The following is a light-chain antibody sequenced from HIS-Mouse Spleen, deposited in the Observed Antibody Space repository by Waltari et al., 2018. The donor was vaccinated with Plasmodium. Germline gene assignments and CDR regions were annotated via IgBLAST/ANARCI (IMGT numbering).Light chain of an antibody. CDR2: DVS. CDR1: SSAVGGYNY. V-gene: IGLV2-14*03. CDR3: SSYTSSSTLV. Sequence: QSALTQPASVSGSPGQSITISCTGTSSAVGGYNYVSWYQQQPGKAPRLMIYDVSNRPSGFSIRFSGSKSGNTASLTISGLQAEDEADYYCSSYTSSSTLVFGGGTKLTVL. J-gene: IGLJ2*01.